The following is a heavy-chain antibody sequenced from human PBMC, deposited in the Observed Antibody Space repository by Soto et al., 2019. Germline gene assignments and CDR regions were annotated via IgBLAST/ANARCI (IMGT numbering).Heavy chain of an antibody. CDR3: AKEPEMFASGWYYDH. CDR1: GFTFSNYG. D-gene: IGHD6-19*01. J-gene: IGHJ5*02. Sequence: QVQLEESGGGVAQPGGSLRLSCAASGFTFSNYGMQWVRQAPGKGLEWVGVIGNKGSPQYYADSVKGRFTMSRDNSKNTQYLQMNSLRTEDTAVYYCAKEPEMFASGWYYDHWGQGTLVTVSP. V-gene: IGHV3-30*18. CDR2: IGNKGSPQ.